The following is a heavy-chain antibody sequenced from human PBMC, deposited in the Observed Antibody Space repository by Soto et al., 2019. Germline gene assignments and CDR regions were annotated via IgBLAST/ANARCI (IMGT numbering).Heavy chain of an antibody. J-gene: IGHJ6*02. CDR1: GYTFTSYN. Sequence: ASVKVSCKASGYTFTSYNINWVPQANGQGLERMGWMKPNSGNTGYAQKFQGRVTMTRNTSISTAYMELSSLRAEDTAVYYCARGKPTTTAVTSEDYYYDMDGGGQGITVTVS. V-gene: IGHV1-8*01. CDR3: ARGKPTTTAVTSEDYYYDMDG. CDR2: MKPNSGNT. D-gene: IGHD4-17*01.